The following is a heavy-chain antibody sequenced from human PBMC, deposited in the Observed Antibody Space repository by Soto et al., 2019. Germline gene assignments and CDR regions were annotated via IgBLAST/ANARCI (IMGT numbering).Heavy chain of an antibody. CDR3: ARLGGYYQAFDQ. D-gene: IGHD3-22*01. J-gene: IGHJ4*02. CDR1: GGSISSYY. CDR2: IYDSGTT. V-gene: IGHV4-59*08. Sequence: SETLSLTCPVSGGSISSYYWSWIRQPPGKGLEWIGHIYDSGTTTYSPSLKSRVTIAVDTSKNQFSLKLNSVTAADTAVYYCARLGGYYQAFDQWGQGSLVTVSS.